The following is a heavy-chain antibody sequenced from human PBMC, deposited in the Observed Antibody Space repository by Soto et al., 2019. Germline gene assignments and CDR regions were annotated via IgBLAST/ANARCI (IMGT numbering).Heavy chain of an antibody. Sequence: ASVKVSCKASGYTFTGYYMHWVRQAPGQGLEWMGWINPNSGGTNCAQKFQGRVTMTRDTSISTAYMELSRLRSDDTAVYYCARVRLYCSGGSCYSGPAYYYGMDVWGQGTTVTVSS. V-gene: IGHV1-2*02. CDR1: GYTFTGYY. J-gene: IGHJ6*02. D-gene: IGHD2-15*01. CDR3: ARVRLYCSGGSCYSGPAYYYGMDV. CDR2: INPNSGGT.